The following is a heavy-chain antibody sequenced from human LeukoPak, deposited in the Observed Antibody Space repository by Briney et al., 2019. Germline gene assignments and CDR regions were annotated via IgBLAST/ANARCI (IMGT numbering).Heavy chain of an antibody. Sequence: GGSLRLSCAASGFTFRSAWMHWVRQAPGKGLVWVSRIRGDGGDTNYADFVKGRYTISRDNAKSTLYLQMNGLGVKDTAVYYCVRDIVAGSGSYSDWGQGTLVTVSS. CDR1: GFTFRSAW. D-gene: IGHD3-10*01. J-gene: IGHJ4*02. V-gene: IGHV3-74*01. CDR2: IRGDGGDT. CDR3: VRDIVAGSGSYSD.